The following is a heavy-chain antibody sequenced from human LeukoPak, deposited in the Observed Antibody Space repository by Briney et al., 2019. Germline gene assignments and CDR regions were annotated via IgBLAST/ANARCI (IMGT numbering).Heavy chain of an antibody. V-gene: IGHV4-59*01. J-gene: IGHJ3*02. D-gene: IGHD2-2*01. CDR3: AAYCSSTSCYEYSGSYYAFDI. CDR2: IYYSGST. CDR1: GGSISSYY. Sequence: SETLSLTCTVSGGSISSYYWSWIRQPPGKGLEWIGYIYYSGSTNYNTSLKSRVTISVDTSKNQFSLKLSSVTAADTAVYYCAAYCSSTSCYEYSGSYYAFDIWGQGTMVTVSS.